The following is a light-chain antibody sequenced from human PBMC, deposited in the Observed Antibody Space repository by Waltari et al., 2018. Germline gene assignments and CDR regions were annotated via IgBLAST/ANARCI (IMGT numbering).Light chain of an antibody. J-gene: IGKJ4*01. CDR1: EIVDSHY. CDR3: QFYGSSPLT. V-gene: IGKV3D-20*01. Sequence: VMTQSPATLSLSPGERVTLSCGASEIVDSHYIAWYQQRPGLAPRLLIYDASTRAPGIPGRFSGSGSDTDFILTISRLEPEDVAVYYCQFYGSSPLTFGGGTKVEIK. CDR2: DAS.